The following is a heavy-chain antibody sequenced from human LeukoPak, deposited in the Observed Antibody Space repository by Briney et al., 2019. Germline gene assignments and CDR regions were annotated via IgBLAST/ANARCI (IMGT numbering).Heavy chain of an antibody. CDR1: GYTLTELS. Sequence: ASVKVSCKVSGYTLTELSMHWVRQAPGKGLEWMGGFDPEDGETIYAQKFQGRVTMTEDTSTDTAYMELSSLRSDDTAVYYCARDLLRYFDWSSPGGPWGQGTLVTVSS. CDR3: ARDLLRYFDWSSPGGP. J-gene: IGHJ5*02. V-gene: IGHV1-24*01. CDR2: FDPEDGET. D-gene: IGHD3-9*01.